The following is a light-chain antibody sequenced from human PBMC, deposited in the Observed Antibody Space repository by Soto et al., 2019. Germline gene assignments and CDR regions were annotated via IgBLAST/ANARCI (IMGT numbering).Light chain of an antibody. J-gene: IGLJ1*01. CDR1: SGEVGGYNY. CDR2: DVS. V-gene: IGLV2-14*01. Sequence: QSVLTQPASVSGSPGQSITISCTGTSGEVGGYNYVSWYQQHPVKAPKLMIYDVSNRPSGVFNRFSGSKSGNTASLTISGLQAEDEADYYCSSYTSSSTYVFGTGTKVTVL. CDR3: SSYTSSSTYV.